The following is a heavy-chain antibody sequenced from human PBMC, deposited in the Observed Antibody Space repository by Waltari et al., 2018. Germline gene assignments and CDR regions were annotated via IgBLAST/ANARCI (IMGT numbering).Heavy chain of an antibody. Sequence: QVQLQESGPGLVKPSETLSLTCTVSGYSISSGYYWGWIRQPPGKGLEWIGSIYDSGSTYYNPSLKSRVTIAGDTSKNQFSLKLSPVTAADTAVYYCASALYGDYVGRVYWGQGTLVTVSS. CDR2: IYDSGST. CDR1: GYSISSGYY. D-gene: IGHD4-17*01. CDR3: ASALYGDYVGRVY. V-gene: IGHV4-38-2*02. J-gene: IGHJ4*02.